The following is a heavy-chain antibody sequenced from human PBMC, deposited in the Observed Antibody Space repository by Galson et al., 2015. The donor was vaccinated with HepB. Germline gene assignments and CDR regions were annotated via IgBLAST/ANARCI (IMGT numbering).Heavy chain of an antibody. V-gene: IGHV1-18*01. Sequence: QSGAEVTKPGASVKVSCKASGYTFTGYGISWVRQAPGQGLEWMGWISAYNGNTNYAQKLQGRVTMTTDTSTSTAYMELRSLRSDDTAVYYCARVFIAVAGTPPFPFDYWGQGTLVTVSS. D-gene: IGHD6-19*01. CDR1: GYTFTGYG. J-gene: IGHJ4*02. CDR2: ISAYNGNT. CDR3: ARVFIAVAGTPPFPFDY.